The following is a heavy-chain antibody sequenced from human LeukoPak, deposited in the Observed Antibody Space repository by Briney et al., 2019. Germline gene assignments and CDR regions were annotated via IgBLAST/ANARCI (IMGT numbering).Heavy chain of an antibody. D-gene: IGHD2-2*01. CDR3: ARGGAAMLMAYYFDY. CDR2: INPNSGGT. V-gene: IGHV1-2*02. CDR1: GYTFTGYY. Sequence: GASVKVSCKASGYTFTGYYMHWVRQAPGQGLEWMGWINPNSGGTNYAQKFQGRVTMTRDTSISTAYMELSRLRSNDTAVYYCARGGAAMLMAYYFDYWGQGTLVTVSS. J-gene: IGHJ4*02.